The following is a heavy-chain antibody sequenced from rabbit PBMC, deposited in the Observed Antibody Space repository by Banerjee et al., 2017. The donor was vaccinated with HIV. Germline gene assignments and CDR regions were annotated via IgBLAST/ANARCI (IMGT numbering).Heavy chain of an antibody. J-gene: IGHJ6*01. D-gene: IGHD4-2*01. Sequence: QSLEESGGDLVKPGASLTLTCTASGFSFSSSYWICWVRQAPGKGLEWIACIYAGSSGRTAYASWAKGRFTISKTSSTVDLKMTSLTAADTATYFCARRGAVGTSFSTYGMDLWGPGTLVTVS. CDR3: ARRGAVGTSFSTYGMDL. CDR1: GFSFSSSYW. V-gene: IGHV1S40*01. CDR2: IYAGSSGRT.